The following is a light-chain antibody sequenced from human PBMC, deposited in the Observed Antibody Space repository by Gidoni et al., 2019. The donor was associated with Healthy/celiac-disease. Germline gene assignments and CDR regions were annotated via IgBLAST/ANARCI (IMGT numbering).Light chain of an antibody. CDR1: SSNIGSNT. Sequence: QSVLTQPPSASGTPGQRVTISCSGSSSNIGSNTVNWYQQLPGTAPQLLIYSNNQRPSVVPDRFSGSKSGTSASLAISGLQSEDEADYYCAAWDDSLNGRWVFGGGTKLTVL. V-gene: IGLV1-44*01. CDR3: AAWDDSLNGRWV. CDR2: SNN. J-gene: IGLJ3*02.